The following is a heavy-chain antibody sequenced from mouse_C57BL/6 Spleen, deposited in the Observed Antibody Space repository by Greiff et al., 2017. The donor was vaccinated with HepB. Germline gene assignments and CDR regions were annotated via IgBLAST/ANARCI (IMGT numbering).Heavy chain of an antibody. D-gene: IGHD2-10*01. CDR3: TRPPYFYAMDY. J-gene: IGHJ4*01. V-gene: IGHV1-15*01. CDR2: IDPETGGT. Sequence: VQLQQSGAELVRPGASVTLSCKASGYTFTDYEMHWVKQTPVHGLEWIGAIDPETGGTAYNQKFKGKAILTADQSSSTAYMELRSLTSDDSAVYYCTRPPYFYAMDYWGQGTSVTVSS. CDR1: GYTFTDYE.